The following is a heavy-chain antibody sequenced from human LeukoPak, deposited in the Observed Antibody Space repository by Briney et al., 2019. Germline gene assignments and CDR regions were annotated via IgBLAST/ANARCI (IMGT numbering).Heavy chain of an antibody. D-gene: IGHD3-10*01. Sequence: LGGSLRLSCAASGFTFSSYAMSWVRQAPGKGLEWVSAISGSGGSTYYADSVKGRFTISRDNSKNTLYLQMNSLRAEDTAVYYCAKSAYGSGSYYSGDYWGQGTLVTVSS. CDR3: AKSAYGSGSYYSGDY. CDR2: ISGSGGST. CDR1: GFTFSSYA. J-gene: IGHJ4*02. V-gene: IGHV3-23*01.